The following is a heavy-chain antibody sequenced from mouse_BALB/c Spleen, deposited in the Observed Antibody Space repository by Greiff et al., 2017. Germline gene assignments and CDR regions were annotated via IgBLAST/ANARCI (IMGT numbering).Heavy chain of an antibody. Sequence: QVQLQQSGAELMKPGASVKISCKATGYTFSSYWIEWVKQRPGHGLEWIGEILPGSGSTNYNEKFKGKATFTADTSSNTAYMQLSSLTSEDSAVYYCARSVFTTAKGFDYWGQGTTLTVAA. CDR2: ILPGSGST. J-gene: IGHJ2*01. V-gene: IGHV1-9*01. CDR3: ARSVFTTAKGFDY. D-gene: IGHD1-2*01. CDR1: GYTFSSYW.